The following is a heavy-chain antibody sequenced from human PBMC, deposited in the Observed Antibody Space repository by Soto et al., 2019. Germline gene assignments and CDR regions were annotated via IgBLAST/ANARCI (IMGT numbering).Heavy chain of an antibody. Sequence: GESLKISCKGSGYSFTSYWIGWVRQMPGKGLEWMGIIYPGDSDTRYSPSFQGQVAISADKSISTAYLQWNSLKASDTAMYYCARPRSSSRNYYGMDVWGQGTTVTVSS. CDR1: GYSFTSYW. V-gene: IGHV5-51*01. J-gene: IGHJ6*02. CDR3: ARPRSSSRNYYGMDV. D-gene: IGHD6-13*01. CDR2: IYPGDSDT.